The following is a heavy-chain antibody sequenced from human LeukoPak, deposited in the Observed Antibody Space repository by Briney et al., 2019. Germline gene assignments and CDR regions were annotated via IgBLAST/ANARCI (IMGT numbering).Heavy chain of an antibody. CDR1: GGTFSSYA. CDR3: ARTPRMVANNWFDP. V-gene: IGHV1-69*13. CDR2: IIPIFGTA. J-gene: IGHJ5*02. Sequence: ASVKVSCKASGGTFSSYAISWVRQAPGQGLEWMGGIIPIFGTANYAQKFQGRVTITADESTSTAYMELSSLRSEDTAVYYCARTPRMVANNWFDPWGQGTLVTVSS. D-gene: IGHD5-12*01.